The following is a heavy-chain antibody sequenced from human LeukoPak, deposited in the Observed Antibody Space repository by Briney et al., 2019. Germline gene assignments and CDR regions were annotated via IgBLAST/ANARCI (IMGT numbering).Heavy chain of an antibody. CDR1: GHSFTSYW. V-gene: IGHV5-51*01. CDR2: IYPGDSDT. CDR3: ARVREPNWGSHDALDI. J-gene: IGHJ3*02. Sequence: GESLKISCKGSGHSFTSYWIGWVRQMPGKGLEWMGIIYPGDSDTRYSPSFQGQVTISADKSISTAYLQWSSLKASDTAMYYCARVREPNWGSHDALDIWGQGTMVTVSS. D-gene: IGHD7-27*01.